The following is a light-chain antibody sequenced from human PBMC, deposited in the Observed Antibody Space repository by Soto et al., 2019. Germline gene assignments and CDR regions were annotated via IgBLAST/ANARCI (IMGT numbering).Light chain of an antibody. CDR1: QSVSSSH. V-gene: IGKV3-20*01. Sequence: EIVLTQSPGTLSSSPGERATLSCRASQSVSSSHLAWYQQKPGQAPRLLIYGASSRATGIPDRFSGSGSWADFTLTISRLEAEDFAVYFCQQYGDSPMYTFGQGTKLEI. CDR2: GAS. CDR3: QQYGDSPMYT. J-gene: IGKJ2*01.